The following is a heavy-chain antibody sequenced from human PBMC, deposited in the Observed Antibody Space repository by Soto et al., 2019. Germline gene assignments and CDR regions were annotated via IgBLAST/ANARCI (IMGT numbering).Heavy chain of an antibody. CDR2: TYYRSKWYN. V-gene: IGHV6-1*01. Sequence: SQTLSLTCAISGDSVSSNSAAWNWIRQSPSRGLEWLGRTYYRSKWYNDYAVSVKSRITINPVTSKNQFSMQLNSVTPEVSAVYYCARGHYYYGSGSLDYWGQGTLVTVSS. CDR3: ARGHYYYGSGSLDY. J-gene: IGHJ4*02. D-gene: IGHD3-10*01. CDR1: GDSVSSNSAA.